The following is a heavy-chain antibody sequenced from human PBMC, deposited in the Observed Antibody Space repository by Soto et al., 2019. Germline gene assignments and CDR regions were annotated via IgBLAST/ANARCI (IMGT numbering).Heavy chain of an antibody. CDR2: INPGDSET. CDR3: ARHATYYDILSGYYFDY. D-gene: IGHD3-9*01. V-gene: IGHV5-51*01. J-gene: IGHJ4*02. Sequence: VESLKISCKGAGYSCVSYWSAWVRKMPGKGLEWMAIINPGDSETKYSPSFQGQVTISADKSINTAYLQWSSLKASDTAMYYCARHATYYDILSGYYFDYWGQGTHVTVSS. CDR1: GYSCVSYW.